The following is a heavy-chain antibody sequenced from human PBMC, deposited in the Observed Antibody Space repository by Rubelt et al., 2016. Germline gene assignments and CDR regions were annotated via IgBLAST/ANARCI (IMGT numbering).Heavy chain of an antibody. V-gene: IGHV3-53*01. J-gene: IGHJ4*02. D-gene: IGHD2-15*01. CDR3: ATLSAVAATHAPFDY. Sequence: EVQLVESGGGLIQPGGSLRLSCAASGFTVSSNYMSWVRQAPGKGLEWVSVIYSGGSTYYADSVKGRFTIPIDNSKNTLYLQMNRLGAGETAVYYCATLSAVAATHAPFDYWGQGTLVTVSS. CDR2: IYSGGST. CDR1: GFTVSSNY.